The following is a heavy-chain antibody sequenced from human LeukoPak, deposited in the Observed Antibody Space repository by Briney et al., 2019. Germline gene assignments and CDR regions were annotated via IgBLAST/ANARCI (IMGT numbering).Heavy chain of an antibody. CDR2: IYHSGST. CDR3: ARAESYSSSWFDY. CDR1: GYSISSGYY. Sequence: PSETLSLTCAVSGYSISSGYYWGWIRQPPGKGLEWIGSIYHSGSTYYNPSLKSRVTISVDTSKNQFFLKLSSVTAADTAVYYCARAESYSSSWFDYWGQGTLVTVSS. V-gene: IGHV4-38-2*01. D-gene: IGHD6-13*01. J-gene: IGHJ4*02.